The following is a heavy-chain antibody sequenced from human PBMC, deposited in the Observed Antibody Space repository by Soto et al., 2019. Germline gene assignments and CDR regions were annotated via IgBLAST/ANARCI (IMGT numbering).Heavy chain of an antibody. J-gene: IGHJ5*02. V-gene: IGHV3-11*01. CDR1: GFTFSDYY. Sequence: PGGSLRLSCAASGFTFSDYYMSWIRQAPGKGLEWVSYISSSGSTIYYADSVKGRFTISRDNAKNSLYLQVNSPRAEDTAVYYCARAPNWNDLYWFDPWGQGTLVTVTS. CDR2: ISSSGSTI. CDR3: ARAPNWNDLYWFDP. D-gene: IGHD1-20*01.